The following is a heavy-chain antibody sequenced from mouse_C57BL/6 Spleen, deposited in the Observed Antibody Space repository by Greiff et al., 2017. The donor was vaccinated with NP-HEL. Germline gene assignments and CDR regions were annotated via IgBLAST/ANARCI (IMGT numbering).Heavy chain of an antibody. Sequence: EVMLVESGGGLVKPGGSLKLSCAASGFTFSSYALSWVRQTPEKRLEWVATISDGGSYTYYPDNVKGRFTISRDNAKNNLYLQMSHRKSEDTAMYYCARERGIYYDYDPAWFAYWGQGTLVTVSA. CDR3: ARERGIYYDYDPAWFAY. CDR2: ISDGGSYT. D-gene: IGHD2-4*01. J-gene: IGHJ3*01. V-gene: IGHV5-4*01. CDR1: GFTFSSYA.